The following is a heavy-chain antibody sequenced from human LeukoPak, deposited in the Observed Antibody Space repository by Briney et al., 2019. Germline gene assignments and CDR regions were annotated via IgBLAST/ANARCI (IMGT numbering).Heavy chain of an antibody. Sequence: GGSLRLSCAASGFAFSRSGMHWVRQAPGKGLEWVAVVWYDGSNKHYADSVKGRFTISRDNSNNTLYLQMNSLRAEDTAVYYCARDWGYDSGTYCVYWGQGTLVTVSS. CDR2: VWYDGSNK. CDR3: ARDWGYDSGTYCVY. J-gene: IGHJ4*02. CDR1: GFAFSRSG. V-gene: IGHV3-33*01. D-gene: IGHD3-10*01.